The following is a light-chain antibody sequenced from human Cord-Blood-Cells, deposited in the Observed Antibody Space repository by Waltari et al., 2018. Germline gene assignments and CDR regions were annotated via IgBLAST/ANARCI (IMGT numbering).Light chain of an antibody. CDR3: CSYAGSWV. V-gene: IGLV2-11*01. J-gene: IGLJ3*02. CDR2: DDS. Sequence: QSALTQPRSVSGSPGQSVTISCTGTSSDVGGYNYVSWYQQHPGTAPKLMIYDDSKRPPGVPDRFSGSKSGNTASLTISGLQAEDEADYYGCSYAGSWVFGGGTKLTVL. CDR1: SSDVGGYNY.